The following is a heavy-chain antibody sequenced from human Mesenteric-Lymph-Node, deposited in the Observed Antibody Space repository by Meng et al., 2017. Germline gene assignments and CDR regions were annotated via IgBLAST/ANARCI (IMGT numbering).Heavy chain of an antibody. CDR3: ARAEWELVTPRD. Sequence: VELVPAGAEVKKPGYSGKASCKASGGTFSSYASSWGRQAPGQGLEWMGRIITIFGTANYAQKFQGRVTITTDESTSTAYMELSSLRSEDTAVYYCARAEWELVTPRDWGQGTLVTVSS. V-gene: IGHV1-69*05. CDR1: GGTFSSYA. CDR2: IITIFGTA. J-gene: IGHJ4*02. D-gene: IGHD1-26*01.